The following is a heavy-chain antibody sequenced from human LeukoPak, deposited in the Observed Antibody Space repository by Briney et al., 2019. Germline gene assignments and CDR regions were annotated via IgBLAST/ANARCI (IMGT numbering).Heavy chain of an antibody. J-gene: IGHJ6*02. CDR1: GYNLRSHG. V-gene: IGHV1-18*01. D-gene: IGHD3-16*01. Sequence: ASVKVSCKASGYNLRSHGITWVRQARGQGLEWMGWISGYNGDIKEAQKFQGRLTMTTETSTSTAYMELRSLRSDDTAAYYCAGFSVFGADTSPRYNSGMDVWGQGTTVIVSS. CDR3: AGFSVFGADTSPRYNSGMDV. CDR2: ISGYNGDI.